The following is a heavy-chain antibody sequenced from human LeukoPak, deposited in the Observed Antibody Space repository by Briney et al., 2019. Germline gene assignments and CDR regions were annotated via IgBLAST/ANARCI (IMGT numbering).Heavy chain of an antibody. D-gene: IGHD1-26*01. V-gene: IGHV3-53*01. Sequence: GGSLRLSCAASGFTVSSNYMSWVRQAPGKGLEWVSVIYSGGSTYYADSVKGRFTISRENSKNTLYLQMNSLRAEDTAVYYCARVGHIVGATTGFDYWGQGTLVTVSS. CDR1: GFTVSSNY. J-gene: IGHJ4*02. CDR3: ARVGHIVGATTGFDY. CDR2: IYSGGST.